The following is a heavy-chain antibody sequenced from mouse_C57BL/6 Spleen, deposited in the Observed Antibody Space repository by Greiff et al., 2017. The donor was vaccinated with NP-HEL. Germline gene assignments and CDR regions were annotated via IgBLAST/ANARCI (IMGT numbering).Heavy chain of an antibody. Sequence: VKLVESGPGILQSSPTLSLPCSFSGFSLSTSGMGVSWIRQPSGKGLEWLAHIYWGDDKRYNPSLKSRLTISKDTSRNHVVLKSTSVDTADTATYDCARSSFGTVVALDYWGKGTTLTVSS. CDR2: IYWGDDK. J-gene: IGHJ2*01. D-gene: IGHD1-1*01. V-gene: IGHV8-12*01. CDR1: GFSLSTSGMG. CDR3: ARSSFGTVVALDY.